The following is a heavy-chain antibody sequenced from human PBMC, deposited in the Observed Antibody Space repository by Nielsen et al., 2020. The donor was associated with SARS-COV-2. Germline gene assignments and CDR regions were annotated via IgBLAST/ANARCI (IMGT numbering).Heavy chain of an antibody. Sequence: ASVKVSCKTSGYRFSSSGIGWVRQAPGQGLEWMGYISTYNGNTKYAQKVQGRVTMTTDTSTSTAYMELTSLRSDDTAVYYCAREYRSSCCHFDYWGQGTLVTVSS. V-gene: IGHV1-18*01. D-gene: IGHD6-13*01. CDR2: ISTYNGNT. CDR1: GYRFSSSG. CDR3: AREYRSSCCHFDY. J-gene: IGHJ4*02.